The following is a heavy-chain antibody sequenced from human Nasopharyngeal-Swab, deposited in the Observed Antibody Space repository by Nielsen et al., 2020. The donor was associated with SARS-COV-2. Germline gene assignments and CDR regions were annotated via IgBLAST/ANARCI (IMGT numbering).Heavy chain of an antibody. CDR3: ARDLGGFGGY. D-gene: IGHD4-23*01. V-gene: IGHV3-33*01. CDR2: IWYDGSNK. CDR1: GFTFSSYG. Sequence: GESLKIFCAASGFTFSSYGMHWVRQAPGKGLEWVAVIWYDGSNKYYADSVKGRFTISRDNSKNTLYLQMNSLRAEDTAVYYCARDLGGFGGYWGQGTLATVSS. J-gene: IGHJ4*02.